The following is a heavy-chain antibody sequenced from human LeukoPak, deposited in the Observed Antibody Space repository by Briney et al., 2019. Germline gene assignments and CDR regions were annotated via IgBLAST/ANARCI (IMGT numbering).Heavy chain of an antibody. J-gene: IGHJ3*02. V-gene: IGHV1-18*01. D-gene: IGHD2-2*01. CDR3: ASTSWQLYAFDI. Sequence: GASVKVSCKASGYTFTSYGISWVRQAPGQGLEWMGWISAYNGNTNYAQKLQGRGTMTTDTSTSTAYMELRSLRSDDTAVYYCASTSWQLYAFDIWGQGTMVTVSS. CDR1: GYTFTSYG. CDR2: ISAYNGNT.